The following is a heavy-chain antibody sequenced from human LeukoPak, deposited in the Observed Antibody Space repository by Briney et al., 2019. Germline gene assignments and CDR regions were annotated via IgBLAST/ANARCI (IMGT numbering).Heavy chain of an antibody. CDR3: ARRPYYYGSGSYYWFDP. D-gene: IGHD3-10*01. V-gene: IGHV4-34*01. CDR2: INHSGST. Sequence: SETLSLTCAVYGGSFSGYYWSWIRQPPGKGLKWIGEINHSGSTNYNPSLKSRVTISVDTSKNQFSLKLSSVTAADTAVYYCARRPYYYGSGSYYWFDPWGQGTLVTVSS. CDR1: GGSFSGYY. J-gene: IGHJ5*02.